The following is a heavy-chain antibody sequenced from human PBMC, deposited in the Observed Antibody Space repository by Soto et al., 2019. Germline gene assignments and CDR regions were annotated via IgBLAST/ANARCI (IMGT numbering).Heavy chain of an antibody. J-gene: IGHJ4*02. D-gene: IGHD3-10*01. CDR2: IYFSGST. CDR3: ARSSTYGLGSQDY. CDR1: GGSISSGGYY. V-gene: IGHV4-31*03. Sequence: QVQLQESGPGLVKPSQTLSLTCTVSGGSISSGGYYWTWIRQHPGKGLEWIGYIYFSGSTYYNPSLERRVTMSVDTSKNQFSLKLSSVTAADTAVYYCARSSTYGLGSQDYWGQGTLVTVSS.